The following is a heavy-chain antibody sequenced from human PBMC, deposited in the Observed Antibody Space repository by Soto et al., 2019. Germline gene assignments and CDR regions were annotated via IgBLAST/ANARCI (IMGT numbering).Heavy chain of an antibody. Sequence: SSETLSLTCAVSGYSISSGYYWGWIRQPPGKGLEWIGSIYHSGSTYYNPSLKSRVTISVDTSKNQFSLKLSSVTAADTAVYYCARVRASRVLRYFDWLYGYFGYWGQGTLVPVPS. CDR2: IYHSGST. J-gene: IGHJ4*02. CDR1: GYSISSGYY. V-gene: IGHV4-38-2*01. CDR3: ARVRASRVLRYFDWLYGYFGY. D-gene: IGHD3-9*01.